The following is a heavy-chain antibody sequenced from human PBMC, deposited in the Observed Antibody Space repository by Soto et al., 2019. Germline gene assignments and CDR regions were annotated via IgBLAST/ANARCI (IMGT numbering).Heavy chain of an antibody. CDR3: ARGRYGDY. J-gene: IGHJ4*02. CDR2: ISAHNGNT. CDR1: GYAFTTYG. Sequence: QVNLVQSGAEVKKPGASVKVSCQGSGYAFTTYGITWVRQAPGQGLEWMGWISAHNGNTNYAQKLQGRVTVTRDTSTSKAYRKLRRLRYDDTAVYYCARGRYGDYWGQGDLVTVSS. V-gene: IGHV1-18*01. D-gene: IGHD1-1*01.